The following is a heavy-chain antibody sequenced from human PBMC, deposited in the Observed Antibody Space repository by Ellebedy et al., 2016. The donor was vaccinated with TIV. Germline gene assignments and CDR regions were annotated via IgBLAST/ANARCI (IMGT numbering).Heavy chain of an antibody. D-gene: IGHD4-11*01. J-gene: IGHJ4*02. CDR2: INPNSGGT. CDR1: GYTFTGYY. Sequence: ASVKVSXXASGYTFTGYYMHWVRQAPGQGLEWMGWINPNSGGTNYAQKFQGRVTITADESTSTAYMELSSLRSEDTAVYYCARPANTVTTFGLDYWGQGTLVTVSS. CDR3: ARPANTVTTFGLDY. V-gene: IGHV1-2*02.